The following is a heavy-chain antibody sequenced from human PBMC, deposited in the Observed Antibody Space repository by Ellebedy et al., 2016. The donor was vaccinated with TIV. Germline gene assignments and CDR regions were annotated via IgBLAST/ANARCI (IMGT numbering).Heavy chain of an antibody. V-gene: IGHV3-21*01. Sequence: PGGSLRLSCAASGFTFSGYSMNWVRQAPGKGLEWVSSISSSSSYIYYADSVKGRFTISRDNAKNSLYLQMNSLRAEDTAVYYCARDFVTYDIVVVNYYGMDVWGQGTTVTVSS. J-gene: IGHJ6*02. CDR1: GFTFSGYS. CDR2: ISSSSSYI. CDR3: ARDFVTYDIVVVNYYGMDV. D-gene: IGHD2-15*01.